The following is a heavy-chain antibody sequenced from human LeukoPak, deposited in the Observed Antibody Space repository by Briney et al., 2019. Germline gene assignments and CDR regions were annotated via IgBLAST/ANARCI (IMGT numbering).Heavy chain of an antibody. J-gene: IGHJ3*02. Sequence: GGSLRLSCAASGGTFTNAWMNWVRQAPGKGLELVGRSKVKTDGGTTDYAAPVKGRFSISRDDSKNTLSLQMNSLKSEDTAVYYCTTEFPPLSDSNSYDAFGSWGQGTMVTVSS. CDR1: GGTFTNAW. CDR3: TTEFPPLSDSNSYDAFGS. V-gene: IGHV3-15*01. D-gene: IGHD4-11*01. CDR2: SKVKTDGGTT.